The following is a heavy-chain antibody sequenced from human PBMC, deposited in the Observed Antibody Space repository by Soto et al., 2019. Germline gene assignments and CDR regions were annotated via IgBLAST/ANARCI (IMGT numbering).Heavy chain of an antibody. D-gene: IGHD6-6*01. J-gene: IGHJ1*01. V-gene: IGHV1-69*13. CDR3: AGAFYSSSSILQH. Sequence: SVKVSCKASGGTFSNYAISWVRQAPGQGLEWMGGIIPIFGTVNYAQNFQGRVTITADESKSTAYVELSSLRSEDTAVYYCAGAFYSSSSILQHWGQGTLVTVSS. CDR2: IIPIFGTV. CDR1: GGTFSNYA.